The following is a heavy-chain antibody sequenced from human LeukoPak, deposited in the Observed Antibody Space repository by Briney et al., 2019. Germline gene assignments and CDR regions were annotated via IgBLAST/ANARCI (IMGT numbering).Heavy chain of an antibody. CDR1: GYTFSGYF. Sequence: ASVKVSCKASGYTFSGYFMHWVRQAPGQGLEWMGWINPNFGATNYAQKFQGRVTMTRDTSISTAYMELNRLTADDTAVYYCARNYNWNVQTSDDAFDIWGQGTMVTVSS. CDR2: INPNFGAT. J-gene: IGHJ3*02. D-gene: IGHD1-20*01. CDR3: ARNYNWNVQTSDDAFDI. V-gene: IGHV1-2*02.